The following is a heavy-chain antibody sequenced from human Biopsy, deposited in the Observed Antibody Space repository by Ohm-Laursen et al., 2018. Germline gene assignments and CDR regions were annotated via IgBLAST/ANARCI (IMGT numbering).Heavy chain of an antibody. D-gene: IGHD3-10*01. CDR1: GGYISHYY. CDR2: IYITGET. J-gene: IGHJ5*02. Sequence: TLSLTCTVSGGYISHYYWTCIRQPAGQGLEWIGRIYITGETDYNPSLKSRVTMSVDSSKKQFSLKLKSVTAADTAIYYCARAPPLIRGVVESWFDPWGQGILVTVSS. V-gene: IGHV4-4*07. CDR3: ARAPPLIRGVVESWFDP.